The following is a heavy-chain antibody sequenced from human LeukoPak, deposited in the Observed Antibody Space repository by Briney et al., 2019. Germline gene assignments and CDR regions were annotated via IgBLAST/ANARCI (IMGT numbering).Heavy chain of an antibody. CDR2: IQHDGRNT. CDR3: ARDGGSSEFDY. D-gene: IGHD6-6*01. CDR1: GFTFTSHG. V-gene: IGHV3-30*02. Sequence: QPGGSLRLSCVVSGFTFTSHGMNWIRQAPGKGLEWVAFIQHDGRNTYHADSVKGRFTISRDDSKNTLYLQMNSLRAEDTAVYYCARDGGSSEFDYWGQGTLVTVSS. J-gene: IGHJ4*02.